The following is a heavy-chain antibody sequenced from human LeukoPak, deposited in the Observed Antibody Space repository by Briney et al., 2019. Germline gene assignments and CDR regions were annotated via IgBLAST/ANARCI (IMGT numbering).Heavy chain of an antibody. CDR3: TTDEDWNYARKDV. J-gene: IGHJ6*02. D-gene: IGHD1-7*01. V-gene: IGHV3-15*04. CDR2: TVSEIDGGTT. CDR1: GFTFNYAW. Sequence: GGSLRLSCAASGFTFNYAWMSWVRQVPGKGLEWVGQTVSEIDGGTTDYATPVKGRFTISRDDSKSTLYLQMNSLKVEDTAVYYCTTDEDWNYARKDVWGQGATVIVSS.